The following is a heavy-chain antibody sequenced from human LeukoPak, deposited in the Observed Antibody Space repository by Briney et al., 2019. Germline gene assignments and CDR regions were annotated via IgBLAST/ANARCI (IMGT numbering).Heavy chain of an antibody. J-gene: IGHJ4*02. V-gene: IGHV1-2*02. CDR2: INPNSGGT. D-gene: IGHD3-3*01. CDR3: ARFGFWSGYFLDY. Sequence: ASVKVSCKASGYTFTGYDMHWVRQAPGQGLELMGWINPNSGGTNYAQKFQGRVTMTRDTSISTAYMELSRLRSDDTAVYYCARFGFWSGYFLDYWGQGTLVTVSS. CDR1: GYTFTGYD.